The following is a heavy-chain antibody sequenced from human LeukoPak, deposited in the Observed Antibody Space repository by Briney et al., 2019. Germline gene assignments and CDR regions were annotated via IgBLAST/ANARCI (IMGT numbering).Heavy chain of an antibody. D-gene: IGHD6-13*01. Sequence: GGSLRLSCAASGFTFSDHYMDWVRQAPGKGLEWVGRIRNKASSYTTEYAASVKGRFTISRDDSKNSLYLQTNSLKTEDTAVYYCARGTAAAGSPDFDYWGQGTLVTVSS. J-gene: IGHJ4*02. CDR3: ARGTAAAGSPDFDY. CDR1: GFTFSDHY. V-gene: IGHV3-72*01. CDR2: IRNKASSYTT.